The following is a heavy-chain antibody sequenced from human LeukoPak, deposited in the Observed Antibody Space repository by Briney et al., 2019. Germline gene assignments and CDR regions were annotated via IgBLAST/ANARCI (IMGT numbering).Heavy chain of an antibody. CDR1: GYSFPTYW. V-gene: IGHV5-51*01. CDR3: ARHRSSSWNSGNDAFDI. CDR2: IYPGDSDT. Sequence: GESLKISCKGSGYSFPTYWIGWVRPMPGKGLEWTEIIYPGDSDTRYSPSFQGQVTISADKSISTAYLQWSSLKGSDTAMYYCARHRSSSWNSGNDAFDIWGQGTMVTVSS. D-gene: IGHD6-13*01. J-gene: IGHJ3*02.